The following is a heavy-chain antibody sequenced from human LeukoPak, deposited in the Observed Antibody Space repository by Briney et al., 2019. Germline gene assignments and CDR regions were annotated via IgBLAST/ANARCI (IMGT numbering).Heavy chain of an antibody. D-gene: IGHD2-15*01. CDR2: ISGSGGST. Sequence: GGSLRLSCAASGFTFRSHGMSWVRQAPGKGLEWVSAISGSGGSTYYADSVKGRFTISRDNAKNSLYLQMNSLRAEDTAVYYCARDGGRKDDYWGQGTLVTVSS. CDR3: ARDGGRKDDY. V-gene: IGHV3-23*01. CDR1: GFTFRSHG. J-gene: IGHJ4*02.